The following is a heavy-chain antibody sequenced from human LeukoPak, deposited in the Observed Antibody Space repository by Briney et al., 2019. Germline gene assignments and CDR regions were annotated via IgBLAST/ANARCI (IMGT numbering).Heavy chain of an antibody. V-gene: IGHV3-7*04. Sequence: PGGSLRLSCAASGFTFSSYWMSWVRQAREKGLEWVANIKQDGSEKYYVDSVKGRFTISRDNAKNSLYLQMNSLRVEDTAVYYCARGEYYYDGGYWGQGTLVTVSS. CDR2: IKQDGSEK. CDR3: ARGEYYYDGGY. CDR1: GFTFSSYW. D-gene: IGHD3-22*01. J-gene: IGHJ1*01.